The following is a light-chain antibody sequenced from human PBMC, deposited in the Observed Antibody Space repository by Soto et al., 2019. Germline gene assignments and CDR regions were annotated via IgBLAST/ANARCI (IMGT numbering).Light chain of an antibody. CDR2: DVS. Sequence: QSALTQPASVSGSPGQSITISCTGTSSDVGGYNYVSWYQHHPGKAPKLVIYDVSNRPSGVSDRFSGSKSGNMASLTISGLQDEDEADYYCASYTTSTPYVFGPGTKLTVL. V-gene: IGLV2-14*03. J-gene: IGLJ1*01. CDR1: SSDVGGYNY. CDR3: ASYTTSTPYV.